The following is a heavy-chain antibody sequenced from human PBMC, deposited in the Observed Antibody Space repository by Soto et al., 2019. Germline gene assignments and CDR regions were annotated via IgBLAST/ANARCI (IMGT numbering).Heavy chain of an antibody. D-gene: IGHD3-10*01. CDR2: IIPIFGTA. Sequence: QVQLVQSGAEVQKPGSSVKVSCKASGGTFSSYAISWVRQAPGQGLEWMGGIIPIFGTANYAQKFQGRVTITADESTSTAYMELSSLRSEDTAVYYCARDQWDGSGSYLGRAPGFGYYYGMDVWGQGTTVTVSS. CDR1: GGTFSSYA. CDR3: ARDQWDGSGSYLGRAPGFGYYYGMDV. V-gene: IGHV1-69*01. J-gene: IGHJ6*02.